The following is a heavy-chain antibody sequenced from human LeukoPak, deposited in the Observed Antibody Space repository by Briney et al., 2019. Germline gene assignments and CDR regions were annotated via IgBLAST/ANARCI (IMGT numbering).Heavy chain of an antibody. J-gene: IGHJ4*02. Sequence: GGSLRLSCAASGFTFDDYAMHWVRQAPGKGLEWVSGISWNSGSIGYADSVKGRFTISRDNAKNSLYLQMNSLRAEDTAVYYCAKGSEYYFDYWGQGTLVTVSS. CDR1: GFTFDDYA. CDR2: ISWNSGSI. V-gene: IGHV3-9*01. CDR3: AKGSEYYFDY.